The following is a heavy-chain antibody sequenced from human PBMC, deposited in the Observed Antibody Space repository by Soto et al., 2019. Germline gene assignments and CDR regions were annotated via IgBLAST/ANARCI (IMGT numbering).Heavy chain of an antibody. J-gene: IGHJ4*02. V-gene: IGHV3-15*01. D-gene: IGHD2-15*01. Sequence: PGGSLRLSCAASGFTFTNAWMSWVRQAPGKGLEWVGRIKSKTDGGTTDYAAPVKGRFTISRDDSKNTLYLQMNSLKTEDTAVYYCNKVKVVNVHSDYWGQGTLVTVSS. CDR1: GFTFTNAW. CDR3: NKVKVVNVHSDY. CDR2: IKSKTDGGTT.